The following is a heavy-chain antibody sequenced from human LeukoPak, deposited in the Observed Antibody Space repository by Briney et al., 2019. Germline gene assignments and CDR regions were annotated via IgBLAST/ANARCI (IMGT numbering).Heavy chain of an antibody. D-gene: IGHD3-22*01. Sequence: SETLSLTCTVSGGSISSSLYSWGWIRQPPGKGLEWIGYIYYSGSTYYNPSLKSRVTISVDTSRNQFSLKLSSVTAADTAVYYCARGAGTYYYDSSGELDYWGQGTLVTVSS. CDR3: ARGAGTYYYDSSGELDY. CDR2: IYYSGST. J-gene: IGHJ4*02. V-gene: IGHV4-39*07. CDR1: GGSISSSLYS.